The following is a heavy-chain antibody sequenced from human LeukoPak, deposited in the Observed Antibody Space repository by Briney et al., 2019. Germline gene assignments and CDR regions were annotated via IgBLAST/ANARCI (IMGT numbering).Heavy chain of an antibody. V-gene: IGHV3-7*01. CDR1: GFSFSRYW. CDR3: AKEGTYPIITYDS. J-gene: IGHJ5*01. D-gene: IGHD3-10*01. Sequence: GGSLRLSCAASGFSFSRYWMNWVRQAPGKGLEWVANIKGDGIEKNYVDSVKGRFSISRDNAMNSLYLQMDSLRAEDTAVYYCAKEGTYPIITYDSWGQGALVTVSS. CDR2: IKGDGIEK.